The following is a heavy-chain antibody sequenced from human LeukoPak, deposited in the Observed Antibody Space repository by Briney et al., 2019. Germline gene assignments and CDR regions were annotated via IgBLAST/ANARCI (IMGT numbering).Heavy chain of an antibody. Sequence: SETLSLTCAVYGGSFSGYYWSWIRQPPGKGLEWIGEINHSGSTNYNPSLKSRVTISVDTSKNQFSLKLSSVTAADTAVYYCARGRRTYKQRDFWSGYYTPWLDYWGQGTLVTVSS. V-gene: IGHV4-34*01. CDR3: ARGRRTYKQRDFWSGYYTPWLDY. CDR2: INHSGST. CDR1: GGSFSGYY. J-gene: IGHJ4*02. D-gene: IGHD3-3*01.